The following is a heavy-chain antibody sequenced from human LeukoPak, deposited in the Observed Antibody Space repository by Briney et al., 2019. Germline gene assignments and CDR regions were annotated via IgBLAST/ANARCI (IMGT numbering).Heavy chain of an antibody. D-gene: IGHD2-15*01. CDR3: TTGLCSGGTCYSLGY. CDR1: GFTFDDYG. Sequence: GGSLRLSCAASGFTFDDYGMSWVRQVPGKGLEWVGRIKSKTDGGTTDYAATVKGRFTISRDDSKNTLYVQMNSLKTEDTAVYYCTTGLCSGGTCYSLGYWGQGTLVTVSA. CDR2: IKSKTDGGTT. V-gene: IGHV3-15*01. J-gene: IGHJ4*02.